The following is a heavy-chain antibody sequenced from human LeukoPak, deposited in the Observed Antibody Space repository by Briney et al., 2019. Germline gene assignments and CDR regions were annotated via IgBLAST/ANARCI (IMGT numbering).Heavy chain of an antibody. J-gene: IGHJ6*03. Sequence: PSETLSLTCTVSGGSISSYYWSWIRQPPGKGLEWIGYIYTSGSTNYNPSLKSRVTISVDTSKNQFSLKLSSVTAADTAVYYCARHSVRRSSSRYYYYYMDVWGKGTTVTVSS. CDR1: GGSISSYY. D-gene: IGHD6-6*01. CDR2: IYTSGST. V-gene: IGHV4-4*09. CDR3: ARHSVRRSSSRYYYYYMDV.